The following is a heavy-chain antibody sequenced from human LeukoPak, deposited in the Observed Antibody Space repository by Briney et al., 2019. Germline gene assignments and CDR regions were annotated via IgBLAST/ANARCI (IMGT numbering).Heavy chain of an antibody. J-gene: IGHJ4*02. CDR3: ASTPGQHGYKNVGYFDY. CDR1: GGTFSSYA. D-gene: IGHD5-24*01. Sequence: SVKVSCKASGGTFSSYAISWVRQAPGQGLEWMGGIIPIFGTANYAQKFQGRVTITADESTSTAYMELGSLRSEDTAVYYCASTPGQHGYKNVGYFDYWGQGTLVTVSS. CDR2: IIPIFGTA. V-gene: IGHV1-69*13.